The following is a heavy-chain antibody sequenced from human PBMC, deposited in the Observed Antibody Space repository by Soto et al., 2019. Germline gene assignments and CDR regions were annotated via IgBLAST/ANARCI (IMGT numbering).Heavy chain of an antibody. CDR1: GYTFTSYG. CDR3: ARDWVGDLAY. V-gene: IGHV1-18*01. D-gene: IGHD4-17*01. Sequence: QVQLVQSGGEVKQPGALVKVSCKTSGYTFTSYGISWVRQAPGQGLEWMGWISGYNGDKKYVQKFQGRVTLTTDTSTNTAYMEVRSLRSDDTAVYYCARDWVGDLAYWGQGTLVTVSS. J-gene: IGHJ4*02. CDR2: ISGYNGDK.